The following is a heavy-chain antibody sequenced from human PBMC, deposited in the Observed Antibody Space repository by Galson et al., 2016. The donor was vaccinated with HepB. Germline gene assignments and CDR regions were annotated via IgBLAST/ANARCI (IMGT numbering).Heavy chain of an antibody. J-gene: IGHJ3*01. CDR3: ARAIGSYVHPTHAFDL. D-gene: IGHD1-26*01. V-gene: IGHV1-69*13. CDR1: GGTFSSYA. CDR2: IIPVFYTP. Sequence: SVKVSCKASGGTFSSYAISWVRQAPGQGFEWMGGIIPVFYTPNYAQRFQGRVTITADESTSTAYMELSSLRSEDTAVYYCARAIGSYVHPTHAFDLWGQGTMVTVSS.